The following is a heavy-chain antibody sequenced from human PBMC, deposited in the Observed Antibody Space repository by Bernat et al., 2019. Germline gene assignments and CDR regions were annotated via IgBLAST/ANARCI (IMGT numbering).Heavy chain of an antibody. J-gene: IGHJ4*02. Sequence: EVQLVESGGGLVQPGGSLRLSCAGSGFTLSDHYMDWIRQAPGKGLEWVGLTRDKAKSYTTEYAASVKGRFTISRDDSGNSLYLQMNSLKSEDTAMYYCARLPTSVVVTADWGQGTLVIVSS. CDR3: ARLPTSVVVTAD. V-gene: IGHV3-72*01. D-gene: IGHD2-21*02. CDR1: GFTLSDHY. CDR2: TRDKAKSYTT.